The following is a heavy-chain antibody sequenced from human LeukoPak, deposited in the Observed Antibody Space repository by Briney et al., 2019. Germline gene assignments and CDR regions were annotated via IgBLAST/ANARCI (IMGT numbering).Heavy chain of an antibody. Sequence: SVKVSCKASGGTFSSYAISWVRQAPGQGLEWMGGIIPIFGIANYAQKFQGRVTITADESTSTAYMELSSLRSEDTAVYYCAREDYCSGGSCFVRAFDIWGQGTMVTVSS. CDR3: AREDYCSGGSCFVRAFDI. CDR1: GGTFSSYA. J-gene: IGHJ3*02. V-gene: IGHV1-69*13. D-gene: IGHD2-15*01. CDR2: IIPIFGIA.